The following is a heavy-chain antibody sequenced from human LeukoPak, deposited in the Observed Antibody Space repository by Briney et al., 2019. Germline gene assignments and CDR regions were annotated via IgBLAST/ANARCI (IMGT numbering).Heavy chain of an antibody. V-gene: IGHV3-30*02. CDR1: GFTISTYG. CDR2: IRYDGNNI. Sequence: GGSLRLSCAASGFTISTYGMHWVRQAPGKGLEWVAFIRYDGNNIRYADSVKGRFTIPRDNSRDTLYLQMNSLRAEDTAVYYCATNLEYCSGGSCYSTPFDCWGQGTLVTVSS. D-gene: IGHD2-15*01. CDR3: ATNLEYCSGGSCYSTPFDC. J-gene: IGHJ4*02.